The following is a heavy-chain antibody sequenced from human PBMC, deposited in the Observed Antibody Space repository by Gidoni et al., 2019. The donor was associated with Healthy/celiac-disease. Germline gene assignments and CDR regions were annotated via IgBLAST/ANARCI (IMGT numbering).Heavy chain of an antibody. CDR1: GDSVSRNSAA. CDR3: ARDGYCSSTSCYEEYYYYGMDV. Sequence: QVQLQQSGPGLVKPSQTLSLTCAISGDSVSRNSAAWTWIRQSPSRGLEWLGRTYYRSKWYNDYAVSVKSRITINPDTSKNQFSLQLNSVTPEDTAVYYCARDGYCSSTSCYEEYYYYGMDVWGQGTTVTVSS. J-gene: IGHJ6*02. D-gene: IGHD2-2*03. V-gene: IGHV6-1*01. CDR2: TYYRSKWYN.